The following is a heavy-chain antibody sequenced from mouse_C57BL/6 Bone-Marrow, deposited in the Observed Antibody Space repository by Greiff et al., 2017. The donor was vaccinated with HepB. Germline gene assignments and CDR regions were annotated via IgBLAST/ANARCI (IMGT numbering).Heavy chain of an antibody. Sequence: VKLQQPGAELVKPGASVKLSCKASGYTFTSYWMHWVKQRPGQGLEWIGMIHPNSGGTNYNEKFKRKATLTVDKSSSTAYMQLISLTSEDSAVYYCARRFHYYGSSYFDYWGQGTTLTVSS. D-gene: IGHD1-1*01. V-gene: IGHV1-64*01. CDR3: ARRFHYYGSSYFDY. CDR2: IHPNSGGT. CDR1: GYTFTSYW. J-gene: IGHJ2*01.